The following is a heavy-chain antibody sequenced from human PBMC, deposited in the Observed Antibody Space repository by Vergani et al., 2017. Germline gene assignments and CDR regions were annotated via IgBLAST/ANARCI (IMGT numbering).Heavy chain of an antibody. V-gene: IGHV3-30*04. D-gene: IGHD6-13*01. CDR3: ARLSWRREFDY. Sequence: QVQLVESGGGVVQPGRSLRLSCAASGFTFSSYAMHWVRQAPGKGLEWVALMSYDGTDKYYADSVKDRFTIARDNSKNTLYLQMNSLRAEDTAVYYCARLSWRREFDYWGQGTLVTVSS. CDR2: MSYDGTDK. CDR1: GFTFSSYA. J-gene: IGHJ4*02.